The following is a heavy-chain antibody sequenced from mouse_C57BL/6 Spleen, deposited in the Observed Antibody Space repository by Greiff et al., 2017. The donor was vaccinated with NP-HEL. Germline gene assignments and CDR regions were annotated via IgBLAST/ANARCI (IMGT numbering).Heavy chain of an antibody. CDR3: ARGGDYPLYAMDY. J-gene: IGHJ4*01. D-gene: IGHD2-4*01. CDR2: IYPRDGST. V-gene: IGHV1-78*01. Sequence: VKLMESDAELVKPGASVKISCKVSGYTFTDHTIHWMKQRPEQGLEWIGYIYPRDGSTKYNEKFKGKATLTADKSSSTAYMQLNSLTSEDSAVYFCARGGDYPLYAMDYWGQGTSVTVSS. CDR1: GYTFTDHT.